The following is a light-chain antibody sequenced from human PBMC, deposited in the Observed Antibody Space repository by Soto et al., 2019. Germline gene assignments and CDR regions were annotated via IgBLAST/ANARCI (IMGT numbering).Light chain of an antibody. J-gene: IGKJ2*01. V-gene: IGKV1-5*01. CDR1: QSITNR. Sequence: DIQMTQSPSTLSASVGDRVTITCRASQSITNRLAWYQQKPGKAPKVLIYDASSLESGVPSRFSGSGSGTEFILTISSLQAEDVAVYYCQQYYSTPPTFGQGTKLEIK. CDR3: QQYYSTPPT. CDR2: DAS.